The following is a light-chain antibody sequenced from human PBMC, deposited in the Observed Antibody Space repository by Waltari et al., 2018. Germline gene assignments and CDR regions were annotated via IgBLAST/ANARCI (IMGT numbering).Light chain of an antibody. J-gene: IGKJ1*01. V-gene: IGKV1-12*01. CDR2: SAS. Sequence: DVQMTQSPSSVAAYVGDRVTITCRASHDISTWLTWDQQKPGQAPRLLIYSASTLQTGVPARFSGSGSGTDFTLTINSLQPEDFATYFCQQGKSVPPTFGQGTKVEIK. CDR3: QQGKSVPPT. CDR1: HDISTW.